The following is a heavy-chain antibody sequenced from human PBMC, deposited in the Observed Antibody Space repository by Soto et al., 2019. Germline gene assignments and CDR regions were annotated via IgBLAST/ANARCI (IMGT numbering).Heavy chain of an antibody. CDR1: GYAFTDYF. D-gene: IGHD3-10*01. J-gene: IGHJ6*02. V-gene: IGHV1-2*02. Sequence: EASVKVSCKASGYAFTDYFVHWVRQAPGRGLEWMGWINPYSGDTNYAQKFQGRITMALDTSITTAYLELSLLTSDDTAIYYCAREAGSGSYYPWNVWGQGTTVTVSS. CDR2: INPYSGDT. CDR3: AREAGSGSYYPWNV.